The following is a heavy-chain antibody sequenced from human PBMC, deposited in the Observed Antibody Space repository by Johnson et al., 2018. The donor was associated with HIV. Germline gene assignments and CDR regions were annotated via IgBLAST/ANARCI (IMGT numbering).Heavy chain of an antibody. D-gene: IGHD6-6*01. CDR3: ARVYSSSSAHAFDI. V-gene: IGHV3-NL1*01. CDR2: ISGSGGST. CDR1: GFTFSSYG. Sequence: QVQLVESGGGVVQPGRSLRLSCAASGFTFSSYGMHWVRQAPGKGLEWVSAISGSGGSTYYADSVKGRFTISRDNSKNTLYLQMNSLRAEDTAVYYCARVYSSSSAHAFDIWGQGTMVTVSS. J-gene: IGHJ3*02.